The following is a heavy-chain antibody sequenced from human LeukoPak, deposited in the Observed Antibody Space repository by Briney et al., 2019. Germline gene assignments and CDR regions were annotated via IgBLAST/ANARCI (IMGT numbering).Heavy chain of an antibody. D-gene: IGHD6-6*01. J-gene: IGHJ3*02. CDR1: GYTFTDYY. CDR2: VDPEDGET. V-gene: IGHV1-69-2*01. Sequence: GASVKVSCKASGYTFTDYYMHWVQQAPGKGLEWMGRVDPEDGETIYAEKFQGRVTITADTSTDTAFMELSSLRSEDTAVYYCATDHVPNFGDHFTARSFDIWGQGTMVTVSS. CDR3: ATDHVPNFGDHFTARSFDI.